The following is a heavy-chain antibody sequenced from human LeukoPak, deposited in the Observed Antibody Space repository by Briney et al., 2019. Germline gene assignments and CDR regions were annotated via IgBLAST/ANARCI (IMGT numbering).Heavy chain of an antibody. CDR3: ARGSGWSYYMDV. D-gene: IGHD6-19*01. CDR2: IIPIFGTA. CDR1: GYTFVSYA. V-gene: IGHV1-69*13. J-gene: IGHJ6*03. Sequence: GASVKVSCKASGYTFVSYAISWVRQAPGQGLEWMGGIIPIFGTANYAQKFQGRVTITADESTSTAYMELSSLRSEDTAVYYCARGSGWSYYMDVWGKGTTVTVSS.